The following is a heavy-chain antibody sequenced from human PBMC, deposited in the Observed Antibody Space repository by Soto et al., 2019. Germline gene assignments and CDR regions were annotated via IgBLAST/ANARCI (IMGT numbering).Heavy chain of an antibody. CDR1: GYTFTGYY. CDR3: ASEGYCSSNSCYVDY. V-gene: IGHV1-2*02. D-gene: IGHD2-2*01. CDR2: INPNSGGT. Sequence: ASVKVSCKASGYTFTGYYMHWVRQAPGQGLEWMGWINPNSGGTNYAQKFQGRVTMTRDTSISTAYMELSRLRSDDTAVYYCASEGYCSSNSCYVDYWGQGTLVTVSS. J-gene: IGHJ4*02.